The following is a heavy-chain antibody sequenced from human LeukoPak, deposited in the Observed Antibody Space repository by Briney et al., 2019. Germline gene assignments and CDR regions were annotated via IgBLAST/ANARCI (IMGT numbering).Heavy chain of an antibody. V-gene: IGHV4-59*01. CDR1: GGSISSYY. CDR3: ARDRGSGWYETAFDY. J-gene: IGHJ4*02. CDR2: IYYSGST. D-gene: IGHD6-19*01. Sequence: PSETLSLTCTVSGGSISSYYWSWIRQPPGKGLEWIGYIYYSGSTNYNPSLKSRVTISVGTSKNQFSLKLSSVTAADTAVYYCARDRGSGWYETAFDYWGQGTPVTVSS.